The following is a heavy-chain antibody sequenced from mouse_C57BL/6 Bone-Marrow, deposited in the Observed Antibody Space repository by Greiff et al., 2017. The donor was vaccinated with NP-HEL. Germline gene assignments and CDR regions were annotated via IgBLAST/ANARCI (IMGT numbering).Heavy chain of an antibody. D-gene: IGHD1-1*01. CDR2: ISYDGSN. CDR1: GYSITSGYY. CDR3: ARDYGSSYPAWFAY. J-gene: IGHJ3*01. Sequence: EVQLQQSGPGLVKPSQSLSLTCSVTGYSITSGYYWNWIRQFPGNKLEWTGYISYDGSNNYNPSLKNRISITRDTSKNQFFLKLNSVTTEDTATYYCARDYGSSYPAWFAYWGQGTLVTVSA. V-gene: IGHV3-6*01.